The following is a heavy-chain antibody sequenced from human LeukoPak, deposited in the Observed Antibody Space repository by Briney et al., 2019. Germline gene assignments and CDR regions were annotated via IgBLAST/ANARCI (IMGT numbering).Heavy chain of an antibody. CDR3: ARDLSYYGSGSSGYFDY. V-gene: IGHV1-18*01. J-gene: IGHJ4*02. Sequence: ASVKVSCKASGYTFTSYGISWVRQAPGQGLEWMGWISAYNGNTNYAQKLQGRVTMTTDTSTSTAYMELRSLRSDDTAVYYCARDLSYYGSGSSGYFDYWGQGTLVTVSS. D-gene: IGHD3-10*01. CDR2: ISAYNGNT. CDR1: GYTFTSYG.